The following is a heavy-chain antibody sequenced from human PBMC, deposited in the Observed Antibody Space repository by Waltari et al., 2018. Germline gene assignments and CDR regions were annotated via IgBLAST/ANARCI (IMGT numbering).Heavy chain of an antibody. Sequence: QVQLVQSGAEVKKPGASVKVSCKASGYTFTSYDINWVRQATGRGLEWMGWMNPNSGNTGYAQKFQGRVTITRNTSISTAYMELSSLRSEDTAVYYCARGGITIFGVVSPYWYFDLWGRGTLVTVSS. V-gene: IGHV1-8*03. CDR3: ARGGITIFGVVSPYWYFDL. CDR1: GYTFTSYD. D-gene: IGHD3-3*01. J-gene: IGHJ2*01. CDR2: MNPNSGNT.